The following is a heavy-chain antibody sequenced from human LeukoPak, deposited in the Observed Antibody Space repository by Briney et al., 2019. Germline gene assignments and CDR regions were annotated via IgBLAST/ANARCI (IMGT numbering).Heavy chain of an antibody. V-gene: IGHV3-7*05. Sequence: GGSLGLSCAASGFTFSSYAMTWVRQAPGKGLEWVANIKQDGSEKYYVDSVKGRFSISRDNAKNSLYLQMNSLRAEDTAVYYCARAKSVGWYTEYLQHWGQGTLVTVSS. CDR2: IKQDGSEK. J-gene: IGHJ1*01. CDR1: GFTFSSYA. CDR3: ARAKSVGWYTEYLQH. D-gene: IGHD2-15*01.